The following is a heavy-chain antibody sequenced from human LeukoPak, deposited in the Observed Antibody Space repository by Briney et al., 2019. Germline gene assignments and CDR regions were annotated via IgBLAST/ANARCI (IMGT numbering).Heavy chain of an antibody. D-gene: IGHD1-26*01. Sequence: GGSLRLSCAASGFTFDDYGMSWVRQAPGKGLEWVSGINWNGGSTGYADSVKRRFTISRDNAKNSLYLQMNSLRAEDTAVYYCARVKYSGSYPHDYWGQGTLVTVSS. CDR2: INWNGGST. V-gene: IGHV3-20*04. J-gene: IGHJ4*02. CDR3: ARVKYSGSYPHDY. CDR1: GFTFDDYG.